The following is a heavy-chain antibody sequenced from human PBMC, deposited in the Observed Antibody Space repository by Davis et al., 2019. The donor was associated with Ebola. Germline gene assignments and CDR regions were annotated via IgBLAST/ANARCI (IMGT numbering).Heavy chain of an antibody. J-gene: IGHJ6*04. CDR1: GFTFSSYA. Sequence: GESLKISCAASGFTFSSYAMSWVRQAPGKGLEWVSAISGSGGSTYYADSVKGRFTISRDNSKNSLYLQMNSLRTEDTALYYCAKDMGGFYGMDVWGKGTTVTVSS. CDR3: AKDMGGFYGMDV. V-gene: IGHV3-23*01. D-gene: IGHD6-25*01. CDR2: ISGSGGST.